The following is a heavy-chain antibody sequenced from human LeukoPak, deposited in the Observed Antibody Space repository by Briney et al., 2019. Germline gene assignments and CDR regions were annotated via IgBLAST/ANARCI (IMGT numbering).Heavy chain of an antibody. CDR1: GDSISSGDYY. CDR2: INHSGST. V-gene: IGHV4-30-4*08. J-gene: IGHJ4*02. Sequence: SQTLSLTCTVSGDSISSGDYYWSWIRQPPGKGLEWIGEINHSGSTNYNPSLKSRVTISVDTSKNQFSLKLSSVTAADTAVYYCARHGLLWFGAEFDYWGQGTLVTVSS. CDR3: ARHGLLWFGAEFDY. D-gene: IGHD3-10*01.